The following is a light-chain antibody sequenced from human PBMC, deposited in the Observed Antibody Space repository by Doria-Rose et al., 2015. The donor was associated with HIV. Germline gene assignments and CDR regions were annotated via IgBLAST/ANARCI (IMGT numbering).Light chain of an antibody. J-gene: IGKJ1*01. CDR1: QSFSSTY. CDR3: YQYGTSWT. Sequence: TQSPGTLSLSPGERATLSCRASQSFSSTYLAWYQQKPGQAPSLLIYDGSTRATGIPDRFSASGSGTDFTLTINRPEPEDFALYYCYQYGTSWTFGQGTKVEI. V-gene: IGKV3-20*01. CDR2: DGS.